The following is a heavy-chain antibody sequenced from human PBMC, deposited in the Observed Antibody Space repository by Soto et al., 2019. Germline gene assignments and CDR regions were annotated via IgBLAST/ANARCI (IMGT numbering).Heavy chain of an antibody. Sequence: SETLSLTCTISGGSISSYYWSWIRQPPGKGLEWIGYIYYSGSTNYNPSLKSRVTISVDTSKNQFSLKLSSVTAADTAVYYCARAITNYDFWSGPVGWFDPWGQGTLVTV. CDR1: GGSISSYY. CDR2: IYYSGST. V-gene: IGHV4-59*01. J-gene: IGHJ5*02. CDR3: ARAITNYDFWSGPVGWFDP. D-gene: IGHD3-3*01.